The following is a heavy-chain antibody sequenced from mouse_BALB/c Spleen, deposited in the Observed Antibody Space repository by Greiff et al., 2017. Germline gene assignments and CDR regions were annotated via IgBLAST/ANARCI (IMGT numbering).Heavy chain of an antibody. CDR3: ARGTTVVDYYAMDY. Sequence: EVQVVESGGGLVKPGGSLKLSCAASGFTFSDYYMYWVRQTPEKRLEWVATISDGGSYTYYPDSVKGRFTISRDNAKNNLYLQMSSLKSEDTAMYYCARGTTVVDYYAMDYWGQGTSVTVSS. J-gene: IGHJ4*01. V-gene: IGHV5-4*02. CDR2: ISDGGSYT. CDR1: GFTFSDYY. D-gene: IGHD1-1*01.